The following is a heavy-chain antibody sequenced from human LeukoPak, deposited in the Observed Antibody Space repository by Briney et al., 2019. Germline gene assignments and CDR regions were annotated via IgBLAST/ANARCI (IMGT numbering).Heavy chain of an antibody. D-gene: IGHD3-3*01. Sequence: SETLSLTCAVYGGSFSGYYWSWIRQPPGKGLEWIGEINHSGSTYYNPSLKSRVTISVDTSKNQFSLKLSSVTAADTAVYYCARDKAYYDFWSGYYFDYWGQGTLVTVSS. CDR2: INHSGST. CDR1: GGSFSGYY. CDR3: ARDKAYYDFWSGYYFDY. V-gene: IGHV4-34*01. J-gene: IGHJ4*02.